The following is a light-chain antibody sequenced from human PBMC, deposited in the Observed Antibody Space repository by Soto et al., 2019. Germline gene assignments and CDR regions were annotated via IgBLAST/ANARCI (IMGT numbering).Light chain of an antibody. CDR3: AAWDDSLNGHV. Sequence: QSVLTQPHPASGTPGQRVTISCSGSSSNIGTSSVHWFQQLPGTAPKLLISTTNQRPSGVPERFSGSKSGTSASLAISGLQSEDEADYYCAAWDDSLNGHVFGTGTKVTVL. V-gene: IGLV1-44*01. CDR1: SSNIGTSS. CDR2: TTN. J-gene: IGLJ1*01.